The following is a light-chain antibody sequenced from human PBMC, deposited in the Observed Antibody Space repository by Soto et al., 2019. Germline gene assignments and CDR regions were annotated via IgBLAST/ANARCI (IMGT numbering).Light chain of an antibody. CDR3: QQYGSSPAVT. V-gene: IGKV3-20*01. Sequence: EIVLTQSPVTLSLSPGERATLSCRASQSVSSSYLAWYQQKPGQAPRLLIYGASSRATGIPDRFSGSGSGTDFTLTISRLEPEDFAVYYCQQYGSSPAVTFGGGTKVEIK. CDR1: QSVSSSY. CDR2: GAS. J-gene: IGKJ4*01.